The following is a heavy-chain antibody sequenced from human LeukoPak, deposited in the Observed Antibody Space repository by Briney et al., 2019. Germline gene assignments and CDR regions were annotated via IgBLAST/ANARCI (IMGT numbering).Heavy chain of an antibody. Sequence: PGGSLRLSCAASGFTFSTYAMSWVRQAPGKGVEGVSRISGSGGSTYYADSVKGRFTISRDNSRATLYLQMNSLRAEDTAVYYCTRSMGYDYYYVMDVWGQGTTVTVSS. V-gene: IGHV3-23*01. CDR2: ISGSGGST. D-gene: IGHD1-26*01. J-gene: IGHJ6*02. CDR1: GFTFSTYA. CDR3: TRSMGYDYYYVMDV.